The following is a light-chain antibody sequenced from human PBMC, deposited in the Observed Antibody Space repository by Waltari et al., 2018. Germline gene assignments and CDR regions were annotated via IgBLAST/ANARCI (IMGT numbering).Light chain of an antibody. V-gene: IGKV1-39*01. CDR3: QQSYIFPRT. Sequence: DIQMTQSPSSLSASVGDRVTITCRASQIISNYVNWYQQKPGKAPNLLIYAASTLQSGVPSRFSGGGSGTDFTLTITSLQPEDFATYYCQQSYIFPRTFGQGTKVEIK. CDR2: AAS. CDR1: QIISNY. J-gene: IGKJ1*01.